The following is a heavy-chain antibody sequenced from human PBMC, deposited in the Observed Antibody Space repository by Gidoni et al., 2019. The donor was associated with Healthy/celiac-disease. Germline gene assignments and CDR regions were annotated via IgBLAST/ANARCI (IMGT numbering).Heavy chain of an antibody. CDR1: GGSISSGAYY. D-gene: IGHD3-3*01. V-gene: IGHV4-30-4*01. J-gene: IGHJ5*02. CDR2: IYYSGST. CDR3: ARLRTYYDFWSGNGNWFDP. Sequence: QVQLQESGPGLVKPSQTLSLTCTVSGGSISSGAYYWSWIRQPPGKGLEWIGYIYYSGSTYYNPSLKSRVTISVDTSKNQFSLKLSSVTAADTAVYYCARLRTYYDFWSGNGNWFDPWGQGTLVTVSS.